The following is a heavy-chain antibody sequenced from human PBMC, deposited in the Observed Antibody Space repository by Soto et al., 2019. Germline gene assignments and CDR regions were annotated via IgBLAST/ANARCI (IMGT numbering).Heavy chain of an antibody. J-gene: IGHJ5*02. CDR3: ARDRKDWFDP. V-gene: IGHV4-31*03. CDR2: IYYSGST. Sequence: SETLSLTCTVSGGSISSGGYYWSWIRQHPGKGLEWIGYIYYSGSTYYNPSLKSRVTISVDTSKNQFSLKLSSVAAADTAVYYCARDRKDWFDPWGQGTLVTVS. CDR1: GGSISSGGYY.